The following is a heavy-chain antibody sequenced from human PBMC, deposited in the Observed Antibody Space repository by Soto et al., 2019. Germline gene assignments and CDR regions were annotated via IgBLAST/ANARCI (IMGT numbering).Heavy chain of an antibody. D-gene: IGHD4-17*01. Sequence: EVQLVESGGGLVQPGRSLRLSCVASGFIADDYAMHWVRQAPGKGLEWVSGISSNSATLNYADSVKGRFTISRDNAKNSLFLQMNSLRPEDTAFYYCVKDMKWGGMTTIHYFDSWGQGTLVTVSS. J-gene: IGHJ4*02. CDR3: VKDMKWGGMTTIHYFDS. V-gene: IGHV3-9*02. CDR1: GFIADDYA. CDR2: ISSNSATL.